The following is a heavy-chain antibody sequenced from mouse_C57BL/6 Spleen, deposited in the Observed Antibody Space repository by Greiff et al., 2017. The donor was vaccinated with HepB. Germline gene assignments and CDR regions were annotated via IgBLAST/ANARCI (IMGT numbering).Heavy chain of an antibody. CDR2: IRNKANNHAT. D-gene: IGHD1-1*01. J-gene: IGHJ1*03. Sequence: EVKLMESGGGLVQPGGSMKLSCAASGFTFSDAWMDWVRQSPEKGLEWVAEIRNKANNHATYYAESVKGRFTISRDDSKSSVYLQMNSLRAEDTGIYYCTSITTVVAKGYFDVWGTGTTVTVSS. CDR3: TSITTVVAKGYFDV. CDR1: GFTFSDAW. V-gene: IGHV6-6*01.